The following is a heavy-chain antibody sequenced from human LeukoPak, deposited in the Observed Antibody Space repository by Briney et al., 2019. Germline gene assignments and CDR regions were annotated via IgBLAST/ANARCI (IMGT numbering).Heavy chain of an antibody. J-gene: IGHJ4*02. CDR2: IYYSGST. D-gene: IGHD6-19*01. CDR3: ARAVAGTLFDY. CDR1: GGSFSGYY. Sequence: SETLSLTCAVYGGSFSGYYWSWIRQPPGKGLEWIGYIYYSGSTNYNPSLKSRVTISVDTSKNQFSLKLSSVTAADTAVYYCARAVAGTLFDYWGQGTLVTVSS. V-gene: IGHV4-59*01.